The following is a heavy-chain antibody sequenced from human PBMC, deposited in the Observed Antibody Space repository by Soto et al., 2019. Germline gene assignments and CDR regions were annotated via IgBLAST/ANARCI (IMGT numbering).Heavy chain of an antibody. V-gene: IGHV4-59*01. CDR3: ARARNWNHYFYGLDV. CDR2: IYYSGST. CDR1: GGSISSYH. J-gene: IGHJ6*02. Sequence: QVQLQESGPGLVKPSETLSLTCTVSGGSISSYHWNWIRQPPGKGLEWIGYIYYSGSTDYNPSLKSRVIMSVDTSTHQFSLTLSSVTAADTAVYYCARARNWNHYFYGLDVWGQGTTVTVSS. D-gene: IGHD1-20*01.